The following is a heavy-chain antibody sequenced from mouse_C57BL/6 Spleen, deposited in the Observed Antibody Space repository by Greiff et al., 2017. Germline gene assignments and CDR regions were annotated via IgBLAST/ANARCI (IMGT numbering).Heavy chain of an antibody. CDR3: ARSSMIRHYAMDY. J-gene: IGHJ4*01. CDR1: GFTFSSYA. Sequence: EVKVVESGGGLVKPGGSLKLSCAASGFTFSSYAMSWVRQTPEKRLEWVATISDGGSYTYYPDNVKGRFTISRDNAKNNLYLQMSHLKSEDTAMYYCARSSMIRHYAMDYWGQGTSVTVSS. D-gene: IGHD2-4*01. V-gene: IGHV5-4*03. CDR2: ISDGGSYT.